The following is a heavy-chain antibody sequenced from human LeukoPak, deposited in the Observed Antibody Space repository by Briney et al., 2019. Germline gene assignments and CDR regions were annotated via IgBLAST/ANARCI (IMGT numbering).Heavy chain of an antibody. J-gene: IGHJ4*02. V-gene: IGHV4-30-2*01. CDR2: IYHSGST. D-gene: IGHD2-15*01. Sequence: SQTLSLTCTVSGGSISSGGYYWSWIRQPPGKGLEWIGYIYHSGSTYYNPSLKSRVTISVDRSKNQFSLKLSSVTAADTAVYYCARAGGGWWGYYFDYWGQGTLVTVSS. CDR1: GGSISSGGYY. CDR3: ARAGGGWWGYYFDY.